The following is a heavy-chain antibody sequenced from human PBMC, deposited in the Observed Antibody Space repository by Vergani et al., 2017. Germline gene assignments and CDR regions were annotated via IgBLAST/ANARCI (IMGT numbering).Heavy chain of an antibody. J-gene: IGHJ6*03. CDR3: VYRKTGCGTTGCFYPFYYYNYMDV. CDR2: IYWNDDQ. V-gene: IGHV2-5*04. D-gene: IGHD1-7*01. CDR1: GFSLNTRGVS. Sequence: QITLKESGPTLVKPTQTLTLTCTFSGFSLNTRGVSVAWIRQPPGKALDWLALIYWNDDQHYSPSLNNRVTITKDTSKNQVVLTMNNMDYVDTGTYYCVYRKTGCGTTGCFYPFYYYNYMDVWGKGTTVTVTS.